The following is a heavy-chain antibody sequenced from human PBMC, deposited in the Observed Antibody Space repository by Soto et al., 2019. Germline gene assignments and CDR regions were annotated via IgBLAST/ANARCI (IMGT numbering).Heavy chain of an antibody. J-gene: IGHJ4*02. Sequence: SETLSLTCAVSGGSISSGGYSWSWIRQPPGKGLEWIGYIYHSGSTYYNPSLKSRVTISVDRSKNQFSLKLSSVTAADTAVYYCARHAVPDYWGQGTLVTVSS. D-gene: IGHD2-2*01. CDR2: IYHSGST. CDR1: GGSISSGGYS. CDR3: ARHAVPDY. V-gene: IGHV4-30-2*01.